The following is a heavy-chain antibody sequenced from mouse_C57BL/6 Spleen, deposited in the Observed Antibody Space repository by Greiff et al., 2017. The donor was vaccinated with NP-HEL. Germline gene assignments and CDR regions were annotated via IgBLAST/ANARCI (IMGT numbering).Heavy chain of an antibody. J-gene: IGHJ3*01. D-gene: IGHD1-1*01. CDR1: GYTFTSYW. CDR2: IDPNSGGT. CDR3: ARGGYYGSSPAWFAY. V-gene: IGHV1-72*01. Sequence: QVQLKQPGAELVKPGASVKLSCKASGYTFTSYWMHWVKQRPGRGLEWIGRIDPNSGGTKYNEKFKSKATLTVDKPSSTAYMQLSSLTSEDSAVYDCARGGYYGSSPAWFAYWGQGTLVTVSA.